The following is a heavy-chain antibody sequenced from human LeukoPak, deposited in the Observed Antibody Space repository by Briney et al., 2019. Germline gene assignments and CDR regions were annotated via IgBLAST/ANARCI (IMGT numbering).Heavy chain of an antibody. CDR1: GFTFSSYG. Sequence: GGSLRLSCAASGFTFSSYGMHWVRQAPGKGLEWVAFIRYDGSNKYYADSVKGRFTISRDNSKNTLYLQMNSLRAEDTAVYYCARDVVWELLSAFDIWGQGTMVTVSS. D-gene: IGHD1-26*01. CDR3: ARDVVWELLSAFDI. J-gene: IGHJ3*02. CDR2: IRYDGSNK. V-gene: IGHV3-30*02.